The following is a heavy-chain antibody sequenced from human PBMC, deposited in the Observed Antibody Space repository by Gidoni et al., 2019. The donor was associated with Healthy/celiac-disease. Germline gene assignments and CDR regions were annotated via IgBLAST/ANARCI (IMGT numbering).Heavy chain of an antibody. V-gene: IGHV4-31*02. D-gene: IGHD3-3*01. J-gene: IGHJ4*02. CDR2: IHYRGST. Sequence: EWIGYIHYRGSTYYNPSLKSRVTISVATSKNQVSLKLSSVTAADAAVYYCARGPITIFGVVSDWGQGTLVTVSS. CDR3: ARGPITIFGVVSD.